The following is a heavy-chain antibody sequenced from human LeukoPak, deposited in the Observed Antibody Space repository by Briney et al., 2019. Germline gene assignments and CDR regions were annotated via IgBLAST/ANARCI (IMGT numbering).Heavy chain of an antibody. J-gene: IGHJ4*02. Sequence: SETLSLTCTVSGGSISSSSYYWGWIRQPPGKGLEWMGSIYYSGSTYYNPSLKSRVTISVDTSKNQFSLKLSSVTAADTAVYYCARQPKTVIAVAGNFDYWGQGTLVTVSS. D-gene: IGHD6-19*01. CDR2: IYYSGST. CDR3: ARQPKTVIAVAGNFDY. CDR1: GGSISSSSYY. V-gene: IGHV4-39*01.